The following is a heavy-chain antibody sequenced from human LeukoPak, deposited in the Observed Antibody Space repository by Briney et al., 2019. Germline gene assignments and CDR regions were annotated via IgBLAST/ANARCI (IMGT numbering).Heavy chain of an antibody. Sequence: SETLSLTCTVSGGSISSYYWSWIRQPPGKGLEWMGYIYYSGSTNYNPSLKSRVTISVDTSKNQFSLKLSSVTAADTAVYYCARGGYDYVWGSYRINNWFDPWGQGTLVTVSS. CDR2: IYYSGST. J-gene: IGHJ5*02. CDR1: GGSISSYY. D-gene: IGHD3-16*01. CDR3: ARGGYDYVWGSYRINNWFDP. V-gene: IGHV4-59*01.